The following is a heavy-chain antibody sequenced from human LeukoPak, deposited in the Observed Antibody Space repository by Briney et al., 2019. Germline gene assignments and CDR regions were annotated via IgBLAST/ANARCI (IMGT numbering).Heavy chain of an antibody. CDR2: IRSKAYGGTT. CDR1: GFTFGDYA. CDR3: TRDRTGYSSGPADY. V-gene: IGHV3-49*03. D-gene: IGHD6-19*01. J-gene: IGHJ4*02. Sequence: GGSLRLSCTASGFTFGDYAMSWFRQAPGKGLEWVGFIRSKAYGGTTEYAASVKGRFTISRDDSKSIAYLQMNSLKTEDTAVYYCTRDRTGYSSGPADYWGQGTLVTVSS.